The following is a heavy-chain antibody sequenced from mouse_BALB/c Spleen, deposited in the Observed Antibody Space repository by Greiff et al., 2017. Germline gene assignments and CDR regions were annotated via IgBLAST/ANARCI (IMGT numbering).Heavy chain of an antibody. J-gene: IGHJ2*01. CDR3: ARRGTYYGNYDY. D-gene: IGHD2-10*01. CDR2: IHYSGST. CDR1: GYSITSGYS. V-gene: IGHV3-1*02. Sequence: EVKLQESGPDLVKPSQSLSLTCTVTGYSITSGYSWHWIRQFLGNKLEWMGYIHYSGSTNYNPSLKSRISITRDTSKNQFFLQLNSVTTEDTATYYCARRGTYYGNYDYWGQGTTLTVSS.